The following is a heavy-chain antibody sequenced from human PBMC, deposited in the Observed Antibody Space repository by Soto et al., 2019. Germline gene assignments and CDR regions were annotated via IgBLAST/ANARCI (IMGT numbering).Heavy chain of an antibody. CDR1: GGSVSSDSYY. Sequence: QVQLQESGPRLVQPSETLSLTCSVSGGSVSSDSYYWSWIRQPPGAGLEWIGYIYFSGTTNYNPSLESRVTLLVDSSKNQFSLKLSSVTAADTAVYYCARSPGSGDYVDYWGQGTLVAVSS. V-gene: IGHV4-61*01. CDR3: ARSPGSGDYVDY. D-gene: IGHD4-17*01. J-gene: IGHJ4*02. CDR2: IYFSGTT.